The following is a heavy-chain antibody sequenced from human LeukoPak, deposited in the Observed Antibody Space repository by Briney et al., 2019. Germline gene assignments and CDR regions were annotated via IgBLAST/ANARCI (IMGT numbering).Heavy chain of an antibody. V-gene: IGHV4-39*01. Sequence: SETLSPTCTVSGGSISSGFYYWAWIRQPPGKGLEWIGSIYYSGITYYNPSFKSPVTISIDTAKNQFSLKLSSVTAADTAVYYCASWAPQWLGHNNWFDPWGQGTLVTVSS. CDR3: ASWAPQWLGHNNWFDP. D-gene: IGHD6-19*01. CDR1: GGSISSGFYY. CDR2: IYYSGIT. J-gene: IGHJ5*02.